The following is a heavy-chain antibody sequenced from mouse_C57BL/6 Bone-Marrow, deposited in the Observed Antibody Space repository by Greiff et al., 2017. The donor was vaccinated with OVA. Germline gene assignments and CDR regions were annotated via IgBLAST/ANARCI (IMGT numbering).Heavy chain of an antibody. Sequence: VQLQQSGAELVKPGASVKISCKASGYAFSSYWMNWVKQRPGKGLEWIGQIYPGDSDTNYNGKFKGKATLTADKSSSTAYMQLSSLTSEDSAVYFCARDSNYENFDYWGQGTTLTVSS. D-gene: IGHD2-5*01. V-gene: IGHV1-80*01. CDR3: ARDSNYENFDY. CDR1: GYAFSSYW. CDR2: IYPGDSDT. J-gene: IGHJ2*01.